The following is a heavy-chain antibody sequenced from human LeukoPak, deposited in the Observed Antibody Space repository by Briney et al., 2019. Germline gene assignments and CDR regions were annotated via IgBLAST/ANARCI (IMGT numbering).Heavy chain of an antibody. V-gene: IGHV4-61*02. CDR2: VYTSGST. CDR3: ARSPLEYDFWSGRHYYFDY. Sequence: SETLSLTCTVSGGSISSGNYFLSWIRQPAGKGLEWIGRVYTSGSTNYNPSLKSRVTISIDKSKNQFSLRLSSVTAADTAVYYCARSPLEYDFWSGRHYYFDYWGQGTLVTVSS. CDR1: GGSISSGNYF. J-gene: IGHJ4*02. D-gene: IGHD3-3*01.